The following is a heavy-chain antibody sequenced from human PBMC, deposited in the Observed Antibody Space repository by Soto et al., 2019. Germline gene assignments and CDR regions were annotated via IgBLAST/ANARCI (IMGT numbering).Heavy chain of an antibody. J-gene: IGHJ2*01. CDR2: VTGSGGAT. CDR3: AKTQGYFDL. V-gene: IGHV3-23*01. Sequence: GWSLRLSCAASGFTFSSYAMTWVRQAPGKGLEWVSVVTGSGGATNYADSVKGRFTISRDNSKNTLYLQMNSLRAEDTAVYYCAKTQGYFDLWGRGTLVTVSS. CDR1: GFTFSSYA.